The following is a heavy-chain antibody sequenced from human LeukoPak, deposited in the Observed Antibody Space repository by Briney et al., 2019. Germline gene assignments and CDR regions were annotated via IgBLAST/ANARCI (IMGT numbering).Heavy chain of an antibody. D-gene: IGHD4-17*01. CDR3: AREGINTGKFDP. CDR1: GGSMSSYY. Sequence: PSETLSLTCTVSGGSMSSYYWTWIRQSPGKGLEWKGLEWIGYVSYSGGTNYNPSLKSRVTISIDTSKNRFSLKLISVTDADTAIYYCAREGINTGKFDPWGQGTLVTVSS. J-gene: IGHJ5*02. CDR2: VSYSGGT. V-gene: IGHV4-59*01.